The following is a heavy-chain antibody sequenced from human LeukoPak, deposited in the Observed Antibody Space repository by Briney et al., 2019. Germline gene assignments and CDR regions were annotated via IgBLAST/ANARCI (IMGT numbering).Heavy chain of an antibody. CDR1: GGSISSSSYY. J-gene: IGHJ5*02. V-gene: IGHV4-39*07. D-gene: IGHD3-10*01. CDR3: ARALYGSGSSWFDP. CDR2: IYYSGST. Sequence: PSETLSLTCTVSGGSISSSSYYWGWIRQPPGKGLEWIGSIYYSGSTYYNPSLKSRVTISVDTSKNQFSLKLSSVTAADTAVYYCARALYGSGSSWFDPWGQGTLVTVSS.